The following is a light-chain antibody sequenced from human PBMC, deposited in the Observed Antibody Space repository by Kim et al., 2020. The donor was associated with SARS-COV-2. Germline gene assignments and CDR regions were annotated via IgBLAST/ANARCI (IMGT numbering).Light chain of an antibody. Sequence: KTVTRSSTGSGGSIVNNYVQWYQQRPGRAPTTVIYMDNRRPSGVPDRFSGSIDSSSNSASLTISGLRTEDGADYYCQSYDTSDRGVFGGGTQLTVL. CDR1: GGSIVNNY. V-gene: IGLV6-57*02. J-gene: IGLJ2*01. CDR3: QSYDTSDRGV. CDR2: MDN.